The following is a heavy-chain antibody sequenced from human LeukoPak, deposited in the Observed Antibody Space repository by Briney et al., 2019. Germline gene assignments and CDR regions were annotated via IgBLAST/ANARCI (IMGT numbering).Heavy chain of an antibody. CDR3: ASVSVWELATLPGGSFDY. J-gene: IGHJ4*02. CDR1: GGLISRIEYY. V-gene: IGHV4-30-4*01. CDR2: VYHTGTT. Sequence: SQTLSLTCTVSGGLISRIEYYWGWVRQSPVRGLEWLGHVYHTGTTLYSPHLNNRLTLSVDSSKNQFSLTLNSVTAADTAVYYCASVSVWELATLPGGSFDYWGRGILVTVSS. D-gene: IGHD1-26*01.